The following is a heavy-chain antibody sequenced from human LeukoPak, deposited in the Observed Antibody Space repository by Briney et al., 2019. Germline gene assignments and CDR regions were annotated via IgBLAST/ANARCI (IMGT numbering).Heavy chain of an antibody. Sequence: PGGSLRLSCAASGFTFNDYGMSGVRQAPGKGLEWVSGINWNGGSTGYAASVKGRFTISRDNAKNSLYLQMNSLRAEDTALYYCARASVELGGLDAFDIWGQGTMVTVSS. CDR3: ARASVELGGLDAFDI. CDR2: INWNGGST. CDR1: GFTFNDYG. D-gene: IGHD7-27*01. J-gene: IGHJ3*02. V-gene: IGHV3-20*04.